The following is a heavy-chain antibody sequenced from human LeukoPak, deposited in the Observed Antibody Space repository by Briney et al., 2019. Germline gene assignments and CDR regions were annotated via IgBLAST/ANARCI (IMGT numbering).Heavy chain of an antibody. J-gene: IGHJ4*02. CDR1: GYSISSGYY. CDR3: ARGFAATMPFDY. Sequence: PSETLSLACTVSGYSISSGYYWSWIRQPAGKGLEWIGRMYTSGSTNYNPSLKSRVTMSVDTSKNQFSLKLSSVTAADTAVYYCARGFAATMPFDYWGQGTLVTVSS. D-gene: IGHD5-12*01. V-gene: IGHV4-4*07. CDR2: MYTSGST.